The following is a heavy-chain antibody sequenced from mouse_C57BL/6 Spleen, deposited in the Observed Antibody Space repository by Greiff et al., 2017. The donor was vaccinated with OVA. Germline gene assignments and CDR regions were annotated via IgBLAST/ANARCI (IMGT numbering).Heavy chain of an antibody. Sequence: QVQLQQSGPGLVQPSQSLSITCTVSGFSLTSYGVHWVRQSPGKGLEWLGVIWSGGSTDNNAAFIYSMSISKDNSKIQVFFKMNSLQADDTAIYYCASLYGSSPHYAMDYWGQGTSVTVSS. V-gene: IGHV2-2*01. CDR2: IWSGGST. CDR3: ASLYGSSPHYAMDY. D-gene: IGHD1-1*01. CDR1: GFSLTSYG. J-gene: IGHJ4*01.